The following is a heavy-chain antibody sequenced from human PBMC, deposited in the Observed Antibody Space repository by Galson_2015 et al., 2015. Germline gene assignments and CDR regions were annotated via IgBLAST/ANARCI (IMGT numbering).Heavy chain of an antibody. V-gene: IGHV5-51*01. D-gene: IGHD5-24*01. CDR3: ARHLVEMATPRYFDY. CDR2: IYPGDSDT. Sequence: QSGAEVKKPGESLKISCKGSGYSFTSYWIGWVRQMPGKGLEWMGIIYPGDSDTRYSPSFQGQVTISADKSISTAYLQWSSLKASDTAMYYCARHLVEMATPRYFDYWGQGTLVTVSS. CDR1: GYSFTSYW. J-gene: IGHJ4*02.